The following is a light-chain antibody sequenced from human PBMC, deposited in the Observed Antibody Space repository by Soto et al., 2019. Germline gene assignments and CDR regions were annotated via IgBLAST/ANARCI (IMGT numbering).Light chain of an antibody. CDR2: GAS. CDR3: QQYNSFPWT. V-gene: IGKV3-20*01. Sequence: EIVLTQSPGTLSLSPGERATLSCRASQSVSSSYLAWYQQKPGQAPRLLIYGASTRATGIPARFSGSGSGTEFTLTIRNLQPDDFATYYCQQYNSFPWTFGLGTKVDIK. CDR1: QSVSSSY. J-gene: IGKJ1*01.